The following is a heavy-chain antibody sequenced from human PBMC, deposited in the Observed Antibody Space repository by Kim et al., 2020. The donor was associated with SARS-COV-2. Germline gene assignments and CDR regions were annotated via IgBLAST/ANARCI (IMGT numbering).Heavy chain of an antibody. D-gene: IGHD6-6*01. CDR3: GRVIWRSSPGGDY. CDR1: GFTFSSYG. V-gene: IGHV3-23*01. Sequence: GGSLRLSCAGSGFTFSSYGMSWVRQAPGKGLEWVSTMTGGGDRTYYADSVKGRFTISRDNSKNPLYLQMNSLRAEDTAVYHCGRVIWRSSPGGDYWGQGTLVTVPS. CDR2: MTGGGDRT. J-gene: IGHJ4*02.